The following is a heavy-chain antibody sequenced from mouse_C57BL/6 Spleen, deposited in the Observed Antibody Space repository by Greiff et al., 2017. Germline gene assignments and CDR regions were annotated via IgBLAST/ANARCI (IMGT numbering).Heavy chain of an antibody. Sequence: QVQLQQSGAELVRPGTSVKVSCKASGYAFTNYLIEWVKQRPGQGLEWIGVINPGSGGTNYNEKFKGKATLTADKSSSTAYMQLSSLTSEDSAVYFCARNYYGSSPTFDVWGTGTTVTVSA. J-gene: IGHJ1*03. CDR2: INPGSGGT. CDR1: GYAFTNYL. CDR3: ARNYYGSSPTFDV. V-gene: IGHV1-54*01. D-gene: IGHD1-1*01.